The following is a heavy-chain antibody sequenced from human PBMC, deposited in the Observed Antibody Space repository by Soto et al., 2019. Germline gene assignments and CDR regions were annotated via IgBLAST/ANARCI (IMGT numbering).Heavy chain of an antibody. V-gene: IGHV6-1*01. J-gene: IGHJ6*02. D-gene: IGHD2-2*02. Sequence: SQTLSLTCAISGDSVSSNSAAWNWIRQSPSRGLEWLGRAYYRSQWYYDSAVSVRSRITVIPDTSKNQFSLQLNSVTPEDTAVYYCTKQKVDSRTYNGMDVWGQGTTVTVS. CDR1: GDSVSSNSAA. CDR3: TKQKVDSRTYNGMDV. CDR2: AYYRSQWYY.